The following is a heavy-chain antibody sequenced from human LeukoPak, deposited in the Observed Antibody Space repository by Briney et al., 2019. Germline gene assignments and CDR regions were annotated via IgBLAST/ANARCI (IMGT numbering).Heavy chain of an antibody. CDR1: GGSITSYY. Sequence: SETLSLTCTASGGSITSYYWNWIRQPPGKGLEWIGYIHHTGNSFYNPSLKSRLFISVDTSKNQFSLKLSSVTAADTAVYYCARGHQTYYYDSSGYYTRRGYFDYWGQGTLVTVSS. CDR2: IHHTGNS. D-gene: IGHD3-22*01. V-gene: IGHV4-59*12. J-gene: IGHJ4*02. CDR3: ARGHQTYYYDSSGYYTRRGYFDY.